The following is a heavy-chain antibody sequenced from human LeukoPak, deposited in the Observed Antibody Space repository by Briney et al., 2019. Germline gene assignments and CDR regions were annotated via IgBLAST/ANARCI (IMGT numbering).Heavy chain of an antibody. J-gene: IGHJ3*02. CDR3: GLAAYYYDSSGSDDAFDI. Sequence: GGSLRLSCAASGFTFSSYGMNWVRQAPGKGLEYVSAISSNGGSTYCADSVKGRCTISRDNSKNTLYLQMSSLRAEDTAVYYCGLAAYYYDSSGSDDAFDIWGQGTMVIVSS. V-gene: IGHV3-64D*08. CDR1: GFTFSSYG. D-gene: IGHD3-22*01. CDR2: ISSNGGST.